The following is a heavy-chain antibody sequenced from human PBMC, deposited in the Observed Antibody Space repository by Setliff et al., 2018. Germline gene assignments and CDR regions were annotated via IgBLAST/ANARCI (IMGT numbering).Heavy chain of an antibody. CDR3: ARVSQYSSGWYYYYYYGMDV. J-gene: IGHJ6*02. V-gene: IGHV4-39*07. Sequence: TLSLTCTVSGGSISSSSYYWGWIRQPPGKGLEWIGSIYYSGSTYYNPSLKSRVTISVDTSKNQFSLKLSSVTAADTAVYYCARVSQYSSGWYYYYYYGMDVWGQGTTVTVSS. CDR2: IYYSGST. CDR1: GGSISSSSYY. D-gene: IGHD6-19*01.